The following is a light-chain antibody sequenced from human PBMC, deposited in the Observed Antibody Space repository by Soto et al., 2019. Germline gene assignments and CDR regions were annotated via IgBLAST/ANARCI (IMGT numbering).Light chain of an antibody. Sequence: DIVLTQSPGTLSLSPGERATLSCRASQSISNSYLAWFQQKPGQSPRLLIYGASSRPTGIPDRFSGSGSGTDFTLAISRLEPEDFAVYYCQQRNIWPPVTFGQGTRLEIK. CDR1: QSISNSY. CDR3: QQRNIWPPVT. J-gene: IGKJ5*01. V-gene: IGKV3D-20*02. CDR2: GAS.